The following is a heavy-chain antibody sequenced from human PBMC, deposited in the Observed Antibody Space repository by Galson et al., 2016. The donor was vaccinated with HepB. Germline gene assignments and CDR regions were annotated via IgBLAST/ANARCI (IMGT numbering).Heavy chain of an antibody. CDR1: GITFSNYG. J-gene: IGHJ6*02. CDR2: IGHDGRNK. D-gene: IGHD6-25*01. V-gene: IGHV3-33*01. Sequence: SLRLSCAASGITFSNYGMHWVRQAPGKGLEWVAVIGHDGRNKYYADSVKGRFTISRDNSKNTLYVQMNSLRVEDTAVYYCARDRLPFKAALNYGMDVWGQGTTVTVSS. CDR3: ARDRLPFKAALNYGMDV.